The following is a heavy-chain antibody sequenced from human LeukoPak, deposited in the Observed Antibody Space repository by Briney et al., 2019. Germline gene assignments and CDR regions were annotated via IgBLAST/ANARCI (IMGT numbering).Heavy chain of an antibody. CDR1: GGSISSSSYY. D-gene: IGHD4-23*01. Sequence: SETLSLTCTASGGSISSSSYYWGWIRQPPGKGLEWIGTIYYSGSTYYNPSLKSRVSISVDTSKNQFSLRLTSVTATDTAVYYCGRVVRWSGYGGNSDGMDVWGQGTTVTVSS. J-gene: IGHJ6*02. V-gene: IGHV4-39*01. CDR3: GRVVRWSGYGGNSDGMDV. CDR2: IYYSGST.